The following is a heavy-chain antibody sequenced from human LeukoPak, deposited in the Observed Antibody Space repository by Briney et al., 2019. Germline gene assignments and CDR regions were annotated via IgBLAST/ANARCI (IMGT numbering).Heavy chain of an antibody. CDR3: ARAGTHTLYYYYYMDV. D-gene: IGHD1-1*01. CDR2: IIPIFGTA. J-gene: IGHJ6*03. Sequence: SVKVSCKASGDTFSSYAISWVRQAPGQGLEWMGGIIPIFGTANYAQKFQGRVTITADKSTSTAYMELSSLRSEDTAVYYCARAGTHTLYYYYYMDVWGKGTTVTVSS. CDR1: GDTFSSYA. V-gene: IGHV1-69*06.